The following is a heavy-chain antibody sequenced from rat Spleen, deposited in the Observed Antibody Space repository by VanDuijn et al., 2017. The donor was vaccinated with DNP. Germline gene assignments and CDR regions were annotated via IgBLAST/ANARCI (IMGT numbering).Heavy chain of an antibody. CDR2: ISTGGGNT. J-gene: IGHJ2*01. D-gene: IGHD1-1*01. CDR1: GFTFSNYG. V-gene: IGHV5S13*01. Sequence: EVQLVESGGGLVQPGGSLRLSCAASGFTFSNYGMAWVRQAPTKGLEWVAAISTGGGNTYYRDSVKGRFTISRNNAKNTLYLQMDSLRSEDTATYYCASHDYSYWGQGVMVTVSS. CDR3: ASHDYSY.